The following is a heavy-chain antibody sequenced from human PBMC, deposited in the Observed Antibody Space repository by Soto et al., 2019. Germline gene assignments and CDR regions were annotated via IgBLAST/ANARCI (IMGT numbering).Heavy chain of an antibody. D-gene: IGHD2-21*02. CDR1: GYTFTNFG. V-gene: IGHV1-18*03. CDR2: ISAYNVNT. J-gene: IGHJ4*02. Sequence: QVQLVQSGAEVKKPGASVKVSCKASGYTFTNFGISWVRQAPGQGLEWMGWISAYNVNTNYAQNIQRRVTMHTDTSTSPAYMELRRLRSADLAVYYCARVGTPVDYWGQGTLVTVSS. CDR3: ARVGTPVDY.